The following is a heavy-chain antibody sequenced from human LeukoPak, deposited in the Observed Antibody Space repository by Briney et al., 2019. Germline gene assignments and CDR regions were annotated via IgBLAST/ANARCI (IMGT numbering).Heavy chain of an antibody. Sequence: RGSLRLSCAASGFTFSNYWMSWVRQAPGKGLEWVSSVSSTSYVHYGKSVRGRFTIPRDNAKNSLYLEMNSLRAEDTAIYYCARGPGYMDVWGLGTAVTVSS. J-gene: IGHJ6*03. CDR1: GFTFSNYW. CDR2: VSSTSYV. CDR3: ARGPGYMDV. V-gene: IGHV3-69-1*02.